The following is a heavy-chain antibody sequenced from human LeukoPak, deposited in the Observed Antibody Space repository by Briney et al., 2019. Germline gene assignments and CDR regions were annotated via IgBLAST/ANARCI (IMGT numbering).Heavy chain of an antibody. V-gene: IGHV1-46*01. CDR2: INPSGGST. D-gene: IGHD6-13*01. CDR3: ARDSDRAAAGTPRVGFDP. J-gene: IGHJ5*02. Sequence: ASVKVSCKASGYTFTTYYVHWVRQAPGQGLEWMGIINPSGGSTTYAQKFRGRLTMTRDMSTSTVYMELSSLRSEDTAVYYCARDSDRAAAGTPRVGFDPWGQGTLVTVSS. CDR1: GYTFTTYY.